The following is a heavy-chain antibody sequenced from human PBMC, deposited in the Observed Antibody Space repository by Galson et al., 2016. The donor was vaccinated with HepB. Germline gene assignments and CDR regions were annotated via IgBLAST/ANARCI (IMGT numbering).Heavy chain of an antibody. Sequence: SLRPSGAASGFSPSNYWMYSFRQVPRKGLVWASRINSEGTGTTDADTGKGRFTISRYNAMNTLYLEMRGLKAEDTAGYYCARERAGYSSAWGQGTLVTVAS. V-gene: IGHV3-74*03. CDR1: GFSPSNYW. CDR3: ARERAGYSSA. D-gene: IGHD6-25*01. J-gene: IGHJ4*02. CDR2: INSEGTGT.